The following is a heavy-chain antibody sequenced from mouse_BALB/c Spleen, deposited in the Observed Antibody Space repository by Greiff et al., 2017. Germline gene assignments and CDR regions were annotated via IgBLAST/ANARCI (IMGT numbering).Heavy chain of an antibody. D-gene: IGHD2-14*01. CDR1: GYSITSGYY. V-gene: IGHV3-6*02. CDR3: ARGEGNFDY. CDR2: ISYDGSN. J-gene: IGHJ2*01. Sequence: ESGPGLVKPSQSLSLTCSVTGYSITSGYYWNWIRQFPGNKLEWMGYISYDGSNNYNPSLKNRISITRDTSKNQFFLTLNSVTTEDTATYYCARGEGNFDYWGQGTTLTVSS.